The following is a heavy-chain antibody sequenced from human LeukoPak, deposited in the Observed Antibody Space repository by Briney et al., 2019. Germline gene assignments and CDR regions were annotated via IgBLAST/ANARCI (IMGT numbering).Heavy chain of an antibody. Sequence: SETLSLTCAVYGGSFSGYYWSWIRQPPGKGLEWIGEINHSGSTNYNPSLKSRVTISVDTSKNQFSLKLSSVTVADTAVYYCARGPGDIVVVVAATYDYWGQGTLVTVSS. D-gene: IGHD2-15*01. CDR2: INHSGST. CDR3: ARGPGDIVVVVAATYDY. CDR1: GGSFSGYY. V-gene: IGHV4-34*01. J-gene: IGHJ4*02.